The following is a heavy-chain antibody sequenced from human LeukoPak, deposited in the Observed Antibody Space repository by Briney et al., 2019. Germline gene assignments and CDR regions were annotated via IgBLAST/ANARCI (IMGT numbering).Heavy chain of an antibody. CDR1: GGTFSIYA. D-gene: IGHD4-17*01. CDR2: IIPILGIA. CDR3: ARDTPNYGDFDY. Sequence: GASVTVSFKASGGTFSIYAISWVRQAPGQGLEWMGRIIPILGIANYAQKFQGRVTITADKSTSTAYMELSSLRSEDTAVYYCARDTPNYGDFDYWGQGTLVTVSS. V-gene: IGHV1-69*04. J-gene: IGHJ4*02.